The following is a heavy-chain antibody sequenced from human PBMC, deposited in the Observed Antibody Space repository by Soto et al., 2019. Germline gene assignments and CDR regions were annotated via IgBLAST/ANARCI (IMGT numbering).Heavy chain of an antibody. CDR1: GFTFSSYW. J-gene: IGHJ5*02. CDR2: INSGGSEK. Sequence: PGGSLRLSCAASGFTFSSYWMSWVLQAPGKGLEWVSNINSGGSEKYYVDSVKGRFTISGDNAKNSLYLQMNSLRAEDTAVYYCARDGLYSSSWYIWFDPWGQGTLVTVSS. D-gene: IGHD6-13*01. V-gene: IGHV3-7*01. CDR3: ARDGLYSSSWYIWFDP.